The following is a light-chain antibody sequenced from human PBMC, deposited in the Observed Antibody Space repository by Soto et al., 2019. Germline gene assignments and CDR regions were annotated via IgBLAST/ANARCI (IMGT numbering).Light chain of an antibody. J-gene: IGLJ1*01. V-gene: IGLV2-14*01. Sequence: QSVLTQPASVSGSPGQSITISCTGTTSDIGGYNYVSWYQQHPGKAPKLMIYDVTRRPSGVSNRFSGSKSGNTASLTISGLQAEDEADYYRSSDISSSAPYVFGTGTKVTVL. CDR3: SSDISSSAPYV. CDR1: TSDIGGYNY. CDR2: DVT.